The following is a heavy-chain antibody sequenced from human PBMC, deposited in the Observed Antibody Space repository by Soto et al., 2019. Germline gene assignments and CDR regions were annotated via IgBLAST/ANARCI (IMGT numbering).Heavy chain of an antibody. CDR2: MNPNSGNT. CDR3: ARGGSIDYYGSGSGYNWFDP. V-gene: IGHV1-8*01. D-gene: IGHD3-10*01. Sequence: ASVKVSCKASGYTFTSYDINWVRQATGQGLEWMGWMNPNSGNTGYAQKFQGRVTMTRNTSISTAYMELSSLRSEDTAVYYCARGGSIDYYGSGSGYNWFDPWGQGTLVTVSS. CDR1: GYTFTSYD. J-gene: IGHJ5*02.